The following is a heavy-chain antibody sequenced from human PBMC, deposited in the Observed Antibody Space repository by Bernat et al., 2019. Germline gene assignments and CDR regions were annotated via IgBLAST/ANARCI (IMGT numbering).Heavy chain of an antibody. D-gene: IGHD6-19*01. V-gene: IGHV3-7*03. CDR3: ARGSSSGQSLYYFDY. J-gene: IGHJ4*02. CDR2: IKQDGSEK. CDR1: GFTFSSYW. Sequence: EVQLVESGGGLVQPGGSLRLSCAASGFTFSSYWMSWVRQAPGKGLEWVANIKQDGSEKYYVDSLKGRFTISRDNAKNSLYLQMNSLRAEDTAVYYCARGSSSGQSLYYFDYWGQGTLVTVS.